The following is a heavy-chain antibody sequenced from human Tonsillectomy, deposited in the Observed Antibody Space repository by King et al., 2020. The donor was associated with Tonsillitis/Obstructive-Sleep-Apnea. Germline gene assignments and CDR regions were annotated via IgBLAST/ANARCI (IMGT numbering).Heavy chain of an antibody. D-gene: IGHD6-19*01. CDR2: VNTNTGNP. CDR1: GYTFTSYT. CDR3: ARDQWLVPGYWFDP. V-gene: IGHV7-4-1*02. J-gene: IGHJ5*02. Sequence: QLVQSGSELKKPGASVKVSCKASGYTFTSYTMNLLRQAPGHGLEWMGWVNTNTGNPRYAQGFPGRLVFALDTSVSTAYLQISRLKAEDTAVYYCARDQWLVPGYWFDPWGQGTLVTVSS.